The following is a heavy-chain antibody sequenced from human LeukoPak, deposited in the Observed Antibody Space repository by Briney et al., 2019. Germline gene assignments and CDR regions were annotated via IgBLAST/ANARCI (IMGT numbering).Heavy chain of an antibody. Sequence: GGSLRLSCAASGFTFSSYEMNWVRQAPGKGLEWVSAVTGSGGNTYYADSVKGRFTISRDNSNHTLSLQMNSLRAGDTAIYYCARGGLAALYWWGQGTLVTVSS. CDR2: VTGSGGNT. J-gene: IGHJ4*02. V-gene: IGHV3-23*01. CDR3: ARGGLAALYW. D-gene: IGHD2-8*02. CDR1: GFTFSSYE.